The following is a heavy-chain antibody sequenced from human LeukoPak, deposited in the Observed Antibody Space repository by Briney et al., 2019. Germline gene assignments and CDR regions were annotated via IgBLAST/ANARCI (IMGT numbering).Heavy chain of an antibody. CDR3: ARGQVVQHCSDGSCYHLDS. V-gene: IGHV1-8*01. J-gene: IGHJ4*02. CDR1: GNTFTSYD. CDR2: MNPKSGNT. D-gene: IGHD2-15*01. Sequence: ASVKVSCKASGNTFTSYDINWVRQATGQGLEWMGWMNPKSGNTGYAQKFQGRVTMTRTTSINTAYMELSSLRSEDTAVYYCARGQVVQHCSDGSCYHLDSWGQGTLVTVSP.